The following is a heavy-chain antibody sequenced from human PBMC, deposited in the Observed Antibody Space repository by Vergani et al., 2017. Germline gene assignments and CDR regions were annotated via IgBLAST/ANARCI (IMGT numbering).Heavy chain of an antibody. V-gene: IGHV1-24*01. D-gene: IGHD2-15*01. CDR3: ATARLVVVAATPNYDYGMDV. CDR2: FDPEDGET. J-gene: IGHJ6*02. Sequence: QVQLVQSGAEVKKPGASVKVSCKVSGYTLTELSMHWVRQAPGKGLEWMGGFDPEDGETIYAQKFQGRVTMTEDTSTDTAYMELSSLRSEDTAVYYCATARLVVVAATPNYDYGMDVWGQGTTVTVSS. CDR1: GYTLTELS.